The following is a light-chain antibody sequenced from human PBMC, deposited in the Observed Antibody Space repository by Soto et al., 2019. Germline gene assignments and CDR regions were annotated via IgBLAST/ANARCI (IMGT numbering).Light chain of an antibody. Sequence: IMMKQSPATLSVTPGERATLSCRASQSVSSNLAWYQQKPGQAPRLLIYGASSRATGIPDRFSGSGSGTDFTLTISRLELEDFAVYYCQHKGTFGQGTKVDIK. J-gene: IGKJ1*01. CDR2: GAS. CDR3: QHKGT. CDR1: QSVSSN. V-gene: IGKV3D-15*01.